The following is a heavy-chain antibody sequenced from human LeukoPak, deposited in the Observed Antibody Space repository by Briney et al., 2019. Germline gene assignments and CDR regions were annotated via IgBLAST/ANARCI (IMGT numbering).Heavy chain of an antibody. CDR2: IIPILGIA. J-gene: IGHJ5*02. D-gene: IGHD6-6*01. CDR3: ARERVGSSGWFDP. CDR1: VGTFSIYA. Sequence: SVKVSCKASVGTFSIYAISWVRQAPGQGLEWMGRIIPILGIASYAQKFQGRVSITADKSTSTAYMELSSLRSEDTGVYYCARERVGSSGWFDPWGQGTLVTVSS. V-gene: IGHV1-69*10.